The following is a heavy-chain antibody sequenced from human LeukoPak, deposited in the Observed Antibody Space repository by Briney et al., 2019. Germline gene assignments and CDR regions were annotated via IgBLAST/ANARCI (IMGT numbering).Heavy chain of an antibody. D-gene: IGHD1-1*01. Sequence: PGGSLRLSCAASGFTFSSYWMSWVRQAPGKGLEWVANIKQDGSEKYYVDSVKGRFTISRDNAKNPLYLQMNSLRAEDTAVYYCARDHRDNTYYYYGMDVWGQGTTVTVSS. V-gene: IGHV3-7*01. CDR2: IKQDGSEK. CDR3: ARDHRDNTYYYYGMDV. J-gene: IGHJ6*02. CDR1: GFTFSSYW.